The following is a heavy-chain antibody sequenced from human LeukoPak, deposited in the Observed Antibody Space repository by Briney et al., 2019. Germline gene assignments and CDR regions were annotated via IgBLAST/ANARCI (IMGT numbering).Heavy chain of an antibody. CDR1: GGIFSSYW. V-gene: IGHV3-74*01. J-gene: IGHJ4*02. CDR3: VRGSMGPDY. CDR2: INNDGSDT. Sequence: SCKASGGIFSSYWMHWVRQAPGKGLVWVSRINNDGSDTTYVDSVKGRFTSSRDNAKNTLFLQMNSLRAEDTAVYYCVRGSMGPDYWGQGTLVTVSS.